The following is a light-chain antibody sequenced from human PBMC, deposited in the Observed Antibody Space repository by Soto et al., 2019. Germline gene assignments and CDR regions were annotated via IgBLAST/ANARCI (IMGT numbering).Light chain of an antibody. J-gene: IGLJ1*01. CDR1: SNDVGGYNF. CDR2: EVS. Sequence: QSVLAQPRSASGSPGQSVTISCAGTSNDVGGYNFVSWYQQHPGKAPKLMIFEVSKRPSGVPDRFSGSKFGNTASLTVSGLQAEDEADYYCSSYAGNNIFYVFGTGTKVTVL. V-gene: IGLV2-8*01. CDR3: SSYAGNNIFYV.